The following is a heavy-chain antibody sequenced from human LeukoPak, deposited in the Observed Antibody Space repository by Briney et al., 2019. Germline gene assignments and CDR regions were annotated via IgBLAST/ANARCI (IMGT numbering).Heavy chain of an antibody. CDR1: GGSFSSYA. V-gene: IGHV1-69*13. CDR3: ARTVVYSTSSPYYYGMDV. CDR2: SIPIFGTA. Sequence: ASVKVSCKASGGSFSSYAISWVRQAPGQGLGWVGGSIPIFGTANYAQKFQGRVTITADESTSTAYMELSSLRSEDTAVYYCARTVVYSTSSPYYYGMDVWGQGTTVTVSS. D-gene: IGHD6-6*01. J-gene: IGHJ6*02.